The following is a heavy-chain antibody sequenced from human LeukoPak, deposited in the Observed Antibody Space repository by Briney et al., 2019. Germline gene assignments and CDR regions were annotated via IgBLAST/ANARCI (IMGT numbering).Heavy chain of an antibody. CDR2: ITSSGDTI. CDR1: GFTFSDYY. Sequence: GGSLRLSCAASGFTFSDYYMSWIRQVPGKGLEWVSYITSSGDTIYYADSVKGRFTISRDIPENSVYLQMNSLRAEDTAVYYCAREGGNWGEGYFDYWGQGTLVTVSS. CDR3: AREGGNWGEGYFDY. J-gene: IGHJ4*02. V-gene: IGHV3-11*01. D-gene: IGHD7-27*01.